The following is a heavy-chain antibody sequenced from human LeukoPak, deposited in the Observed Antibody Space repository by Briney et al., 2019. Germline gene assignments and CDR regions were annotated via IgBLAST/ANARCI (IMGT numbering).Heavy chain of an antibody. J-gene: IGHJ4*02. CDR1: GYTFTTFD. V-gene: IGHV1-8*01. Sequence: ASVKVSCKSSGYTFTTFDINWVRQASGQGLEYMGWMNPKNGSTGYAQKFQGRVAMTRSLSITTSYMELSNLTSEDTAVYYCATAGSLGDYKWGQGSLVTVSS. D-gene: IGHD4-17*01. CDR3: ATAGSLGDYK. CDR2: MNPKNGST.